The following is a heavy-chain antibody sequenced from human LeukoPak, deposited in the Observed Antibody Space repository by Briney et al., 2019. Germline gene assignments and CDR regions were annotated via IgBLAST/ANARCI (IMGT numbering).Heavy chain of an antibody. CDR1: GYTFTGYY. CDR2: INPNSGGT. V-gene: IGHV1-2*02. D-gene: IGHD2-15*01. J-gene: IGHJ5*02. Sequence: ASVKVSCKASGYTFTGYYMHWVRQAPGQGLEWMGWINPNSGGTNYAQKFQGGVTMTRDTSISTAYMELSRLRSDDTAVYYCARNRGYCSGGSCSTRWFDPWGQGTLVTVSS. CDR3: ARNRGYCSGGSCSTRWFDP.